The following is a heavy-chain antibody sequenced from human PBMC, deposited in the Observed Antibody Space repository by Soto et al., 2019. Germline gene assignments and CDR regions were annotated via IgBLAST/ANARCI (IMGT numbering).Heavy chain of an antibody. CDR2: IYYSGST. Sequence: SETLSLTCTVSGVSISSYYWSWIRQPPGKGLEWIGYIYYSGSTNYNPPLKSRVTISVNTSKNQFSLRLSSVTAADTAVYYCERLAGYCSGGSCPVGWFDPWGQGTLVTVSS. V-gene: IGHV4-59*08. J-gene: IGHJ5*02. D-gene: IGHD2-15*01. CDR3: ERLAGYCSGGSCPVGWFDP. CDR1: GVSISSYY.